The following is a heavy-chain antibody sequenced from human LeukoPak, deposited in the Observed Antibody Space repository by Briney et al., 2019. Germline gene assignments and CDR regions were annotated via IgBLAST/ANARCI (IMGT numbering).Heavy chain of an antibody. J-gene: IGHJ5*02. CDR2: IYYSGST. V-gene: IGHV4-59*01. CDR3: AREAFYWFDP. Sequence: PSETLSLTCTVSGGSINSNYWNWIRQPPGKGLEWIGYIYYSGSTSYNPSLKSRVTISADTSKNQFSLKLSSVTAADTAVYYCAREAFYWFDPWGQGTLVTVSS. CDR1: GGSINSNY.